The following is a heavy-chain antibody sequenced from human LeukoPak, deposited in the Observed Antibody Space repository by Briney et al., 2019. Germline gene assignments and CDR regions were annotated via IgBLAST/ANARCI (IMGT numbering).Heavy chain of an antibody. CDR1: GFTFSSYA. CDR2: ISGSGGST. CDR3: AKRHSSGWYVSGYYFDY. V-gene: IGHV3-23*01. D-gene: IGHD6-19*01. Sequence: RSGGSLRLSCAASGFTFSSYAMSWVRQAPGKGLERVSAISGSGGSTYYADSVKGRFTISRDNSKNTLYLQMNSLRAEDTAVYYCAKRHSSGWYVSGYYFDYWGQGTLVTVSS. J-gene: IGHJ4*02.